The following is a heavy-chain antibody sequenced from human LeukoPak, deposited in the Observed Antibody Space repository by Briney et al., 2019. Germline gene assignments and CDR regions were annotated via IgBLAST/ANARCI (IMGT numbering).Heavy chain of an antibody. Sequence: GGSLRLSCAASGFTFSSYWMSWVRQAPGKGLEWVANIKQDGSEKYYVDSVKGRFTISRDNAKNSLYLQMNSLRAEDTAVYYCARNGGVSGALDYYYMDVWGKGTTVTVSS. CDR3: ARNGGVSGALDYYYMDV. V-gene: IGHV3-7*01. J-gene: IGHJ6*03. CDR1: GFTFSSYW. CDR2: IKQDGSEK. D-gene: IGHD3-16*01.